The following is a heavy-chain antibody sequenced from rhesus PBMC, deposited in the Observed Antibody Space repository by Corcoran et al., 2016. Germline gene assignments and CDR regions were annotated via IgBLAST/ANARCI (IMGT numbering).Heavy chain of an antibody. V-gene: IGHV4-65*01. CDR2: ISGISGST. CDR3: ASRIAAPFDY. CDR1: GGSISSSNW. J-gene: IGHJ4*01. D-gene: IGHD6-31*01. Sequence: QVQLQESGPGLVKPSETLSLTCAVSGGSISSSNWWSWIRQPPGKGLEWIGDISGISGSTYFNPSLKSRGTISTDTSKNQFSLKLSSVTAADTAVYYCASRIAAPFDYWGQGVLVTVSS.